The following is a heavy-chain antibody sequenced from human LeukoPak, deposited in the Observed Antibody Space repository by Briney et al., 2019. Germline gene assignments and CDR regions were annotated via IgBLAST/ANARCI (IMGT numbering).Heavy chain of an antibody. CDR1: GFTFSSYS. Sequence: GGSLRLSCAASGFTFSSYSMNWVRQAPGKGLEWVSSISSSSSYIYYADSVKGRFTISRDNAKNSLYLQMNSLRAEDTAVYYCARWVDIVVVPAARGTLWGQGTLVTVSS. V-gene: IGHV3-21*01. J-gene: IGHJ4*02. CDR3: ARWVDIVVVPAARGTL. D-gene: IGHD2-2*03. CDR2: ISSSSSYI.